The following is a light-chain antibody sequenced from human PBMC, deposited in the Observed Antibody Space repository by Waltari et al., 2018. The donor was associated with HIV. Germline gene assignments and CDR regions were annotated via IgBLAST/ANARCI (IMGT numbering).Light chain of an antibody. J-gene: IGLJ1*01. V-gene: IGLV3-1*01. CDR3: QAWDSRTAI. CDR1: KLGDKY. Sequence: SFELSQPPSVSVSPGQTANITCSGDKLGDKYACWFQQKPGQSPVLVMYQDNRRPSGIPERFSGSNSGNTATLTISGTQAMDEADYYCQAWDSRTAIFGTGTKVT. CDR2: QDN.